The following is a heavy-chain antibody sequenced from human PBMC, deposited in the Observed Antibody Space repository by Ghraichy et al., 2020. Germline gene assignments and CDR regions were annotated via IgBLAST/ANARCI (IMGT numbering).Heavy chain of an antibody. V-gene: IGHV3-15*01. J-gene: IGHJ4*02. CDR3: TTAYNAMTTASY. CDR2: IKSKTDGGTT. D-gene: IGHD4-11*01. Sequence: GGSLRLSCAASGFTFSNAWMSWVRQAPGKGLEWVGRIKSKTDGGTTDYAAPVKGRFTISRDDSKNTLYLQMNSLKTEDTAVYYCTTAYNAMTTASYWGQGTLVTVSS. CDR1: GFTFSNAW.